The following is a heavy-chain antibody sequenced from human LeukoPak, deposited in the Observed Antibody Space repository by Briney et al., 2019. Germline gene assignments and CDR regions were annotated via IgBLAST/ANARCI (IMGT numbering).Heavy chain of an antibody. D-gene: IGHD3-22*01. CDR3: ARLPLYDSSDY. V-gene: IGHV1-18*04. CDR1: GYNFKGYY. J-gene: IGHJ4*02. Sequence: ASVKVSCKASGYNFKGYYMHWVRQAPGQGLEWMGWISAYNGNTNYAQKLQGRVTMTTDKSTSTAYMELSSLRSEDTAVYYCARLPLYDSSDYWGQGTLVTVSS. CDR2: ISAYNGNT.